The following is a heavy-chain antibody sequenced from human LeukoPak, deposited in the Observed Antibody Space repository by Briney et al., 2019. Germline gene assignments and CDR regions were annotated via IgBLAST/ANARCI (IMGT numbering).Heavy chain of an antibody. Sequence: GGSLRLSCAASGFTFSSYAMSWVRQPPGKGLEGVSAISGSGGSTYYADSVKGRFTISRDNSKNTLYLQMNSLRAEDTAVYYCAKAVAGNLDYWGQGTLVTVSS. J-gene: IGHJ4*02. CDR2: ISGSGGST. CDR1: GFTFSSYA. V-gene: IGHV3-23*01. D-gene: IGHD6-19*01. CDR3: AKAVAGNLDY.